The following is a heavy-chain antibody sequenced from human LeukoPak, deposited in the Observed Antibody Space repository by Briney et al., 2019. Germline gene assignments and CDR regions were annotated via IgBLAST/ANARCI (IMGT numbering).Heavy chain of an antibody. CDR2: ISYDGSSK. V-gene: IGHV3-30*18. J-gene: IGHJ4*02. CDR1: GFTFSSYG. CDR3: AKSGRFLEWLLSAFDY. D-gene: IGHD3-3*01. Sequence: PGRSLRLSCAASGFTFSSYGMHWVRQAPGKGLEWVAVISYDGSSKYYADSVKGRFTISRDNSKNTLYLQMNSLRAEDTAVYYCAKSGRFLEWLLSAFDYWGQGTLVTVSS.